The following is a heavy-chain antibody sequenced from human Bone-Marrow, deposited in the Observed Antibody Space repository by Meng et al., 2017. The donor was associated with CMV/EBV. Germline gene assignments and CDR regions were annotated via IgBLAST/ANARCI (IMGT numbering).Heavy chain of an antibody. V-gene: IGHV4-61*01. CDR2: IYYSGST. D-gene: IGHD6-6*01. CDR3: ARIKYSSSLSVYYYYGMDV. J-gene: IGHJ6*02. Sequence: SETLSLTCTVSGGSVSSGSYYWSWIRQPPGKGLEWIGYIYYSGSTNYNPSLKSRVTISVDTSKNQFSLKLSSVTAADTAVYYRARIKYSSSLSVYYYYGMDVWGQGTTVTVSS. CDR1: GGSVSSGSYY.